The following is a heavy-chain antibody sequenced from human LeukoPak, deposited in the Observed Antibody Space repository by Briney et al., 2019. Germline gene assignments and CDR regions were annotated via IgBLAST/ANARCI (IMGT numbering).Heavy chain of an antibody. J-gene: IGHJ6*04. V-gene: IGHV1-24*01. D-gene: IGHD3-3*01. CDR2: FDPEDDET. Sequence: GAPVKVSCKVSGYTLTEISMHWVRQAPGKGLEWMGSFDPEDDETVYAQKFQGRVTMTEDTSTDTAYMELSSLRSEDTAVYYCATDLPYDFWSGYGMDVWGKGTTVTVSS. CDR1: GYTLTEIS. CDR3: ATDLPYDFWSGYGMDV.